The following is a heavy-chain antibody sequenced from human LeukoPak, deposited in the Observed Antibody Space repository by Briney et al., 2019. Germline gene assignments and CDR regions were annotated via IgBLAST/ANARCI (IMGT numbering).Heavy chain of an antibody. CDR2: IKEDGSEI. V-gene: IGHV3-7*01. D-gene: IGHD1-26*01. CDR1: AFTFSNYW. J-gene: IGHJ4*02. CDR3: VRDDGATKPC. Sequence: GGSLRLSCAASAFTFSNYWMSWVRQAPGKGLEWVANIKEDGSEINYVDSVKGRFTISRDNAKNSLYLQMNSLSVEDTAVYYCVRDDGATKPCWGQGTLVTVSS.